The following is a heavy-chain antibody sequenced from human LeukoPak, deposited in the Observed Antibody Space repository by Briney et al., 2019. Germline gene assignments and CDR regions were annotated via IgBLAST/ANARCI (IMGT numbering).Heavy chain of an antibody. Sequence: GGSLRLSCAASGFTLSSYRMNWVRQAPGKGLEWVSSIGSSSSYIYYADSVKGRFTISRDNAKNSLYLQMNSLRVEDTAMYYCARELRGDYGDYWGQGTLVTVSS. J-gene: IGHJ4*02. CDR1: GFTLSSYR. CDR3: ARELRGDYGDY. CDR2: IGSSSSYI. V-gene: IGHV3-21*01. D-gene: IGHD4-17*01.